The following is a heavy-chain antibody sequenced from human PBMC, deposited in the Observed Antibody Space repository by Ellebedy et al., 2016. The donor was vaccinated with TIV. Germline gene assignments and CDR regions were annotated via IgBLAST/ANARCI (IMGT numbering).Heavy chain of an antibody. J-gene: IGHJ3*02. D-gene: IGHD2-15*01. V-gene: IGHV4-4*02. CDR1: GGSISSSNW. Sequence: MPSETLSLTCAVSGGSISSSNWWSWVRQPPGKGLEWIGEIYHSGSTNYNPSLKSRVTISVDKSKNQFPLKLSSVTAADTAVYYCARVVVAAHDAFDIWGQGTMVTVSS. CDR3: ARVVVAAHDAFDI. CDR2: IYHSGST.